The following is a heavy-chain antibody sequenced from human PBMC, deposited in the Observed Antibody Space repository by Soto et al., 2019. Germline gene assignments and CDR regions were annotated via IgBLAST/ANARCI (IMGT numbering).Heavy chain of an antibody. CDR2: ASFDGTNK. Sequence: QVQLVESGGGGVQPGMTLRLSCTASGFTFSSHGMHWVRQAPGKGLGWVAGASFDGTNKNYADSVRGRFTISTDNSKNTLYRQMSSLRAEDTAVYYCANGDSSGFEYFQSWGQGTLVTVSS. CDR1: GFTFSSHG. D-gene: IGHD3-22*01. CDR3: ANGDSSGFEYFQS. J-gene: IGHJ1*01. V-gene: IGHV3-30*18.